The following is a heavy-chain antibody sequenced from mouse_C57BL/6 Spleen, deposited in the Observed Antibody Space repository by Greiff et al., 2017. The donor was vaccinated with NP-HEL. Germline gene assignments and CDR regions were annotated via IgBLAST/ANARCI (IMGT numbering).Heavy chain of an antibody. Sequence: QVQLQQPGAELVRPGTSVKLSCKASGYTFTSYWMHWVKQRPGQGLEWIGVIDPSDSYTNYNQKFKCKATLTVDTSSSTAYMQLSSLTSEDSAVYYCANGNPGYAMDDWGQGTSVTVSS. CDR1: GYTFTSYW. D-gene: IGHD2-1*01. CDR2: IDPSDSYT. CDR3: ANGNPGYAMDD. V-gene: IGHV1-59*01. J-gene: IGHJ4*01.